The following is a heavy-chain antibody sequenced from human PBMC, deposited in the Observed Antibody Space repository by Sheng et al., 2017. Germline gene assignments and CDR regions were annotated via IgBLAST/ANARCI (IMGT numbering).Heavy chain of an antibody. Sequence: EVQLVESGGNLVQPGGSLRLSCAASGFTFSSYWMSWVRQAPGKGLEWVANINQDGSEKYYVDSVKGRFTISRDNAKNSLYLQMNSLRAEDTAVYYCARDPGKRWLQWYYFDDWGQGTLVTVSS. CDR3: ARDPGKRWLQWYYFDD. J-gene: IGHJ4*02. D-gene: IGHD5-12*01. CDR2: INQDGSEK. V-gene: IGHV3-7*01. CDR1: GFTFSSYW.